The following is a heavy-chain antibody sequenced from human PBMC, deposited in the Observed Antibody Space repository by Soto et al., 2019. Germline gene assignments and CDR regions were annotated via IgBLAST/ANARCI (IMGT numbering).Heavy chain of an antibody. J-gene: IGHJ5*02. Sequence: SETLSLTCAFSGGSISSGGYSLSWIRQPPGKGLEWIGYIYHSGSTYYNPSLKSRVTISVDRSKNQFSLKLSSVTAADTAVYYCARGGWEFDPWGQGTLVTVSS. D-gene: IGHD1-26*01. CDR3: ARGGWEFDP. V-gene: IGHV4-30-2*01. CDR2: IYHSGST. CDR1: GGSISSGGYS.